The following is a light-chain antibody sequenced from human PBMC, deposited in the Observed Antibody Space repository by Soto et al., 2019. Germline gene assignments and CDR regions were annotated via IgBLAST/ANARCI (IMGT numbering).Light chain of an antibody. V-gene: IGLV1-44*01. Sequence: VLTQPPSASGTPGQRVTVSCSGSSSNIASSTVNWYQQLPGTAPKLLIYSNDQRPSGVPDRFSASKSGTSASLAISGLQSEDEADYYCASWDDSLNGHVFGTGTKVTVL. CDR1: SSNIASST. J-gene: IGLJ1*01. CDR3: ASWDDSLNGHV. CDR2: SND.